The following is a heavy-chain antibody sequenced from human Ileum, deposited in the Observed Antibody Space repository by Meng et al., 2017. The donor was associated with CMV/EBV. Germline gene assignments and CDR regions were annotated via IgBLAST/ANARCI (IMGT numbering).Heavy chain of an antibody. CDR2: ISSNESVI. CDR3: ARGVWVGYCPNVFCFNNWVDP. Sequence: GGSLRLSCAASGFSFSDYYMTWIRQAPGKGLEWISSISSNESVIYYGDSVKGRFTIARDNAKNSLHLQMSSLRAEDTAVYYCARGVWVGYCPNVFCFNNWVDPWGQGTLVTVSS. D-gene: IGHD2-8*01. CDR1: GFSFSDYY. V-gene: IGHV3-11*01. J-gene: IGHJ5*02.